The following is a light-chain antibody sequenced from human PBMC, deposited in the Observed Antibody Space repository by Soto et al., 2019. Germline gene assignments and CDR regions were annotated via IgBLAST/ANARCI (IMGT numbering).Light chain of an antibody. CDR1: QSVSSSY. CDR3: QQYSRSRPACT. Sequence: EIVLTQSPGTLALSPGERATLSCRASQSVSSSYLAWYQQKPGQAPRLLIYAASRRAAGIPDRFSGSGSGTDFALTISRLEPEDFAVYYCQQYSRSRPACTFGQGTKLEI. CDR2: AAS. J-gene: IGKJ2*02. V-gene: IGKV3-20*01.